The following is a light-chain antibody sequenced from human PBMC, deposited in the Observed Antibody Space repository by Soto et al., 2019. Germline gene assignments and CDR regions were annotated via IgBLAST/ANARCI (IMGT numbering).Light chain of an antibody. CDR1: QSISSW. CDR3: QQYNSYSRT. Sequence: DLQMTHSPSTLSGSVGDRVTITCRASQSISSWLAWYQQKPGKAPKLLIYDASSLESGVPSRFSGSGSGTEFTLTISSLQPDDFATYYCQQYNSYSRTFGQGTKVDIK. CDR2: DAS. V-gene: IGKV1-5*01. J-gene: IGKJ1*01.